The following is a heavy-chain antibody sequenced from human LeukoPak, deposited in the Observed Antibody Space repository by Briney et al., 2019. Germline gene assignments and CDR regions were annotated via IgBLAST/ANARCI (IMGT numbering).Heavy chain of an antibody. CDR2: IKQDGSEK. Sequence: GGSLRLSCAASGFTVSSNYMSWVRQAPGKGLEWVANIKQDGSEKYYVDSVKGRFTISRDNAKNSLYLQMNSLRAEDTAVYYCARDNYGDYIYYYYAMDVWGQGTTVTVSS. J-gene: IGHJ6*02. V-gene: IGHV3-7*01. CDR1: GFTVSSNY. D-gene: IGHD4-17*01. CDR3: ARDNYGDYIYYYYAMDV.